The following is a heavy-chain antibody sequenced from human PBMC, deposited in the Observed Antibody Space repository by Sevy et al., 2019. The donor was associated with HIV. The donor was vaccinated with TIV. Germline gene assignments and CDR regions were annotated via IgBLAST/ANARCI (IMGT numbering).Heavy chain of an antibody. Sequence: GGSLRLSCAASGFTFSDYYMSWIRQAPGKGLEWISYISSSGTTKYYGDSVKGRFTVSRDNAKNSLYLQMNSLRADDTAVYYCARDEGIEVVGSVHYYFYYGMDVWGQGTTVTVSS. CDR2: ISSSGTTK. D-gene: IGHD6-19*01. J-gene: IGHJ6*02. CDR1: GFTFSDYY. V-gene: IGHV3-11*01. CDR3: ARDEGIEVVGSVHYYFYYGMDV.